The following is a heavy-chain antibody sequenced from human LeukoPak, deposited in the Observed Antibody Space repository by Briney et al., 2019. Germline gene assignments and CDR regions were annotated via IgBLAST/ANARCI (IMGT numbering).Heavy chain of an antibody. D-gene: IGHD2-2*01. CDR3: ARDRDCSRPSWFNAFDV. CDR1: GFTVNSYL. J-gene: IGHJ3*01. CDR2: IEHDGKDQ. Sequence: GGSLRLSCAASGFTVNSYLMNWVRQAPGKGLEWVAVIEHDGKDQYYDEYVKGRLTISRDKSTNALYLQKNSMRLEDTAVYYCARDRDCSRPSWFNAFDVWGQETMAIVSS. V-gene: IGHV3-30*03.